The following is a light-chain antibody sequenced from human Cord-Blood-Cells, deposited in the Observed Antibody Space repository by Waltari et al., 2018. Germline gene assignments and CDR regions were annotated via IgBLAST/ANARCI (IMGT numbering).Light chain of an antibody. J-gene: IGLJ1*01. CDR1: SSTIGRNT. Sequence: QSVLTQPPSASGTPGQRVTLPCSGSSSTIGRNTVNWSQQLPGTAPKLLIYRNNPRPSGVPDRFSGSKSGTSASLAISGLQSEDEADYYWAAWDDSLNGYVFGTGTKVTVL. CDR3: AAWDDSLNGYV. CDR2: RNN. V-gene: IGLV1-44*01.